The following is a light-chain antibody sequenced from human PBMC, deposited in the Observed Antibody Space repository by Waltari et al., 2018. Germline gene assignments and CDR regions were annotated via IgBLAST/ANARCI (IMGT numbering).Light chain of an antibody. CDR3: QHYVRLPAT. Sequence: GRASLSCTASQSVSRALAWDQQKPGQAPRLLIYDASRRATGIPDRFSGSVSGTDFSLTITGLEPEDFAVYYCQHYVRLPATFGQGTKVEIK. CDR1: QSVSRA. J-gene: IGKJ1*01. V-gene: IGKV3-20*01. CDR2: DAS.